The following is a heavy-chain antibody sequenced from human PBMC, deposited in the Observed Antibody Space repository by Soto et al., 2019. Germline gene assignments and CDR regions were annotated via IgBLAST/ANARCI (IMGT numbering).Heavy chain of an antibody. J-gene: IGHJ4*02. V-gene: IGHV4-30-4*02. CDR1: GGSISNVNDC. D-gene: IGHD3-10*01. Sequence: SETLSLTCIVSGGSISNVNDCWSWIRQRPDKGLEWIGHIYSGGSIYNNPSLTSRVTILVDTSKNQFSLPLSSVTAADTAAYYCATQMVRGVTYFDYWGQGTLVTVSS. CDR2: IYSGGSI. CDR3: ATQMVRGVTYFDY.